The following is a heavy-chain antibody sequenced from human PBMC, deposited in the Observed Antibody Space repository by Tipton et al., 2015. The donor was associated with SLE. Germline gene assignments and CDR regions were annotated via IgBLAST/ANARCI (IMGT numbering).Heavy chain of an antibody. J-gene: IGHJ4*02. D-gene: IGHD6-19*01. CDR2: INHSGST. CDR3: ARDRGGSGWPEYYFDY. V-gene: IGHV4-34*01. Sequence: TLSLTCAVYGGSFSGYYWSWIRQPPGKGLEWIGEINHSGSTNYNPSLKSRVTISVDTSKNQFSLKLSSVTAADTAVYYCARDRGGSGWPEYYFDYWGQGALVTVSS. CDR1: GGSFSGYY.